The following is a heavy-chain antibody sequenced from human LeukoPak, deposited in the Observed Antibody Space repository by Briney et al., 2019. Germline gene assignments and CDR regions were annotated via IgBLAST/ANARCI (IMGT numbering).Heavy chain of an antibody. V-gene: IGHV5-51*01. J-gene: IGHJ4*02. D-gene: IGHD3-22*01. CDR3: ARRPYDSSGYYFDY. CDR2: IYPGDPDT. CDR1: GYSFTSYL. Sequence: GESLKISCKGSGYSFTSYLIGWVRQMPGKGLEWMGIIYPGDPDTRYSPSFQGQVTISADKSISTAYLQWSSLKASDTAMYYCARRPYDSSGYYFDYWGQGTLVPVSS.